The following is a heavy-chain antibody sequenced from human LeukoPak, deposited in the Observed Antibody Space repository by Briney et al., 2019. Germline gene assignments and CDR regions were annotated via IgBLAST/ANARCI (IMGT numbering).Heavy chain of an antibody. CDR2: ISSGGNTI. CDR1: GFTFSSFE. D-gene: IGHD2-2*01. Sequence: GGSLRLSCAASGFTFSSFEMNWVRQAPGKGLEWVSYISSGGNTIFYADSVKGRFTISRDNAKNSLYLQMNSLRAEDTALYYCARGCGTVSCYYWYFDLWGRGTLVTVSS. V-gene: IGHV3-48*03. J-gene: IGHJ2*01. CDR3: ARGCGTVSCYYWYFDL.